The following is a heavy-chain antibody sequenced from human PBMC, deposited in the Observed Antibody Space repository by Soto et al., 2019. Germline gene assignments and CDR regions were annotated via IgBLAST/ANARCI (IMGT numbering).Heavy chain of an antibody. CDR3: AGGPRYWSFAL. CDR2: FSYSGSL. Sequence: GDLQQWGTGLLKPSETLSLNCSVYGGSSRAYHWGWFRQSPGEGLEWFGEFSYSGSLNYNPSLKGRVAVSLDTSTNHFSLTMTSVTAADTAVYFCAGGPRYWSFALWGRGTLVTVS. CDR1: GGSSRAYH. J-gene: IGHJ2*01. D-gene: IGHD1-20*01. V-gene: IGHV4-34*01.